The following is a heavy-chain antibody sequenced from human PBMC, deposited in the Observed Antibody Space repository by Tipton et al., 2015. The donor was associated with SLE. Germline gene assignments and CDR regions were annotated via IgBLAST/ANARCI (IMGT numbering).Heavy chain of an antibody. CDR1: GFTFSSYW. D-gene: IGHD5-24*01. J-gene: IGHJ4*02. V-gene: IGHV3-74*01. CDR3: ARCDGYNCLRGFDY. Sequence: SLRLSCAASGFTFSSYWMHWVRQAPGKGLVWVSRINSDGSSTSYADSVKGRFTISRDNAKNTLHLQMNSLRAEDTAVYYCARCDGYNCLRGFDYWGQGTLFTVSS. CDR2: INSDGSST.